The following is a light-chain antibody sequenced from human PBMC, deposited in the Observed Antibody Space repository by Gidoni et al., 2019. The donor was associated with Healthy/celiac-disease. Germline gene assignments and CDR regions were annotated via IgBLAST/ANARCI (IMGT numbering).Light chain of an antibody. V-gene: IGKV1-12*01. Sequence: IQMPQSPSSVSASVGDRVTLTCRTSQGISSWLVWYQQKPGKAPKLLIYAASSLQSGVPSRFSGSGSGTDFTLTISSLQPEDFATDYCQQANSFPRTFGQGTKVEIK. CDR3: QQANSFPRT. CDR2: AAS. CDR1: QGISSW. J-gene: IGKJ1*01.